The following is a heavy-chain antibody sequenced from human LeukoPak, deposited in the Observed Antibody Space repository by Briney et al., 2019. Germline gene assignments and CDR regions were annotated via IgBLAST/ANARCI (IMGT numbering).Heavy chain of an antibody. CDR2: ISSNGGST. Sequence: GGSLRLSCAASGFTFSSYAMHWVRQAPGKGLEYVSAISSNGGSTYYANSVKGRLTISRDNSKNTLYLQMGSLRAEDMAVYYCARSRYCSGGSCYLLDYWGQGTLVTVSS. D-gene: IGHD2-15*01. CDR1: GFTFSSYA. V-gene: IGHV3-64*01. CDR3: ARSRYCSGGSCYLLDY. J-gene: IGHJ4*02.